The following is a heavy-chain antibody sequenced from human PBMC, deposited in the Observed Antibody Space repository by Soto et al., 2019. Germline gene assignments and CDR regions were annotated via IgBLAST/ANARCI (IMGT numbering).Heavy chain of an antibody. D-gene: IGHD5-12*01. J-gene: IGHJ6*02. CDR3: TSTRRDGYNNYYYYYGMDV. V-gene: IGHV3-53*01. CDR1: GFSVSDNY. CDR2: LYMDDTT. Sequence: PGGSLRLSCAASGFSVSDNYMSWVRQAPGKGLEWIAVLYMDDTTYYTDSIKGRFTVSRDNSKNILYLHMNSLRAEDTAVYYCTSTRRDGYNNYYYYYGMDVWGQGTTVTVSS.